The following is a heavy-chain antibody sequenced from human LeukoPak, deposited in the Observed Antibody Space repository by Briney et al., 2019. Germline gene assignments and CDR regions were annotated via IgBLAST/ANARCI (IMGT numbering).Heavy chain of an antibody. CDR2: IYYNGDT. Sequence: SETLSLTCTVSGDSITSTYWSWIRQPPGKGLEYLGYIYYNGDTNYNPSLRGRLALSLDMSKNQFSLKLTSVTAADTAVYFCAKTARAPYYWGQGILVTVSS. CDR3: AKTARAPYY. D-gene: IGHD3-16*01. CDR1: GDSITSTY. V-gene: IGHV4-59*08. J-gene: IGHJ4*02.